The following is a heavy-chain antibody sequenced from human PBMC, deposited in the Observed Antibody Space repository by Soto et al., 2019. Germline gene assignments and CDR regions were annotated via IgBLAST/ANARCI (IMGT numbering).Heavy chain of an antibody. V-gene: IGHV4-34*01. CDR2: INPSGGF. J-gene: IGHJ4*02. CDR1: GGSFSDYY. Sequence: SETLSLTCAVFGGSFSDYYWTWIRQSPGKGLEWIGEINPSGGFNYNPSLKSRVSISVATAKTQFSLKLTSVTAADTAVYYCARGRTYYYGSGSSALLYWGQGSLVTVSS. CDR3: ARGRTYYYGSGSSALLY. D-gene: IGHD3-10*01.